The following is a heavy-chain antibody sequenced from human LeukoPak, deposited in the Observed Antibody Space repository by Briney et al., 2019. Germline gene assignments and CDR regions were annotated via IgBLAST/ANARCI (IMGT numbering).Heavy chain of an antibody. J-gene: IGHJ6*02. CDR3: ARDLGAPKRHYDTSGGSKYYYYGMDV. CDR1: GGTFSSYA. V-gene: IGHV1-69*04. Sequence: GASVKVSCKASGGTFSSYAISWVRQAPGQGLEWMGRIIPILGIANYAQKFQGRVTITADKSTSTAYMELSSLRSEDTAVYYCARDLGAPKRHYDTSGGSKYYYYGMDVRGQGTTVTVSS. D-gene: IGHD3-9*01. CDR2: IIPILGIA.